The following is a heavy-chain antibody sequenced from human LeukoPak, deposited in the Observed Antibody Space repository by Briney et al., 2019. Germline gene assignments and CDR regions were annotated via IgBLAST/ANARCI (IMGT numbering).Heavy chain of an antibody. J-gene: IGHJ4*02. CDR1: GESFSGYY. D-gene: IGHD6-19*01. Sequence: SETLSLTCAAYGESFSGYYWTWIRQPPGKGLEWIGEIIDTGSTKYNSSLKSRITISVDASKNQFSLNLGSVTAADTAVYYCARQAPGYTSGWSLWGQGTLVTVSS. V-gene: IGHV4-34*12. CDR3: ARQAPGYTSGWSL. CDR2: IIDTGST.